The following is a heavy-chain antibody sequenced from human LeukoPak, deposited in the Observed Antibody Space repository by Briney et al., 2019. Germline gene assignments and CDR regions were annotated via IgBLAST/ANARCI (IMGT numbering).Heavy chain of an antibody. J-gene: IGHJ4*02. V-gene: IGHV3-7*01. CDR3: AKDPRYSSSWYHFDY. Sequence: GGSLRLSCVASGFTFSMYWMTWFRQAPGKGLEWVANLKQDGSQTNYVDSVKGRFTISRDNSKNTLYLQMNSLRAEDTAVYYCAKDPRYSSSWYHFDYWGQGTLVTVSS. D-gene: IGHD6-13*01. CDR2: LKQDGSQT. CDR1: GFTFSMYW.